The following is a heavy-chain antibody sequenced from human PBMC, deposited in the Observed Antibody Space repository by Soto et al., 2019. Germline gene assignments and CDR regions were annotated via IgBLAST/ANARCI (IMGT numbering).Heavy chain of an antibody. D-gene: IGHD1-26*01. CDR3: ATRSATFFFYGMDV. Sequence: QVQLQESGPGLVKPSQTLSLTCTVSGGSITAGNYVQTWIRQSPGKGLEWIGYISYSGTYYNPSLKSRLTISIDTSKNQLSLQVTSVTAADTAVYYCATRSATFFFYGMDVWGQGTTVIVSS. J-gene: IGHJ6*02. CDR1: GGSITAGNYV. V-gene: IGHV4-30-4*01. CDR2: ISYSGT.